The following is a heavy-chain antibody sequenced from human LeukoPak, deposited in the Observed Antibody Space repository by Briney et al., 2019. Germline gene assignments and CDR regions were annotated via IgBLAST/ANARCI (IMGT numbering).Heavy chain of an antibody. CDR3: ARVASITIFGVALLDAFDI. D-gene: IGHD3-3*01. CDR1: GFTFSSYW. Sequence: GGSLRLSCAASGFTFSSYWMSWVRQAPGKGLEWVANIKQDGSEKYYVDSVKGRFTISRDNAKNSLYLQMNSLRAEDTAVYYCARVASITIFGVALLDAFDIWGQGTMVTASS. CDR2: IKQDGSEK. J-gene: IGHJ3*02. V-gene: IGHV3-7*01.